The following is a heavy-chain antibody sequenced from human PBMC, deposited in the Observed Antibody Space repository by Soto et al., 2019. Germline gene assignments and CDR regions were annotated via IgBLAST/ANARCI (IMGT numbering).Heavy chain of an antibody. CDR2: LYSGGST. CDR3: AREGRDGYNFDY. D-gene: IGHD5-12*01. V-gene: IGHV3-53*01. CDR1: GFTVSSNY. J-gene: IGHJ4*02. Sequence: EVQLVESRGDLIQPGGSLRLSCAASGFTVSSNYMSWVRQAPGKGLEWVSVLYSGGSTYYADSVKGRFTISRDNSKNTLYLQMNRLRAEDTAVYYCAREGRDGYNFDYWGQGTLVTVSS.